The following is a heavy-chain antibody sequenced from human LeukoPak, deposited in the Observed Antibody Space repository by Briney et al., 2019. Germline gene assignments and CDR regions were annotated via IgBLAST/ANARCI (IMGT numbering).Heavy chain of an antibody. Sequence: GGSLTLSSSASGFTVSSYSMDWVRQAPGKGLEWGAVISYDGSNKYYADSVKSRFTNTRDNSKNTLYMQMNSLRAEDTAVYYCARAPRVPAAITPAEYFQQWGRGTLVSVPS. D-gene: IGHD2-2*02. CDR3: ARAPRVPAAITPAEYFQQ. CDR2: ISYDGSNK. V-gene: IGHV3-30*01. J-gene: IGHJ1*01. CDR1: GFTVSSYS.